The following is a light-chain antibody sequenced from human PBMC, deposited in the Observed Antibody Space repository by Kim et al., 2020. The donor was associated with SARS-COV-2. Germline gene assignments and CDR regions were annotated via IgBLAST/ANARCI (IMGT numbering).Light chain of an antibody. CDR1: SSDVGGYNY. Sequence: GQSITISCTVTSSDVGGYNYFSWYQQHPGKAPTLMIYDVSDRPSGVSNRFSGSKSGNTASLTISGLQAEDEADYYCSSYRTRNTFVFGGGTKLTVL. V-gene: IGLV2-14*03. CDR2: DVS. J-gene: IGLJ3*02. CDR3: SSYRTRNTFV.